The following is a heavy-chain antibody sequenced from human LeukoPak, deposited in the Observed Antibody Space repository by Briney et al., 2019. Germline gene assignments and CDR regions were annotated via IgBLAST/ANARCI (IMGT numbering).Heavy chain of an antibody. D-gene: IGHD2-21*02. CDR3: ARVSYCGGDCSTGSFDY. Sequence: PGGSLRLSCAASGFTFMTYSMNWVRQAPGKGLEWVSSISSSSSSYIYYADSVKGRFTISRDNAKNSLYLQMNSLRAEDTAVYYCARVSYCGGDCSTGSFDYWGQGTLVTVSS. J-gene: IGHJ4*02. CDR2: ISSSSSSYI. CDR1: GFTFMTYS. V-gene: IGHV3-21*01.